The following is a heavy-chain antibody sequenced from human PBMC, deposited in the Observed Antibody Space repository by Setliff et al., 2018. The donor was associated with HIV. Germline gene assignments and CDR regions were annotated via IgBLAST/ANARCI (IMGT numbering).Heavy chain of an antibody. J-gene: IGHJ4*02. Sequence: GGSLRLSCAGSGVTNWMHWVRQAPGKGLVWVSRINSGGAIYYADSVKGRFTISRDNAKKSLYLQVNSLRAEDTAVCYCARSTHYWGQGTLVTVSS. CDR2: INSGGAI. CDR3: ARSTHY. V-gene: IGHV3-48*03. CDR1: GVTNW.